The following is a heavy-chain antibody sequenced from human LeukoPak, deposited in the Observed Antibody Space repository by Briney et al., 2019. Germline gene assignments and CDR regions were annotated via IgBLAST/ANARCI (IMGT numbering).Heavy chain of an antibody. V-gene: IGHV4-59*01. CDR1: GGSISSYY. D-gene: IGHD2-2*02. J-gene: IGHJ6*02. CDR3: ARDHLGYCSSTSCYTKVLYYYYGMDV. CDR2: IYYSGST. Sequence: SETLSLTCTVSGGSISSYYWSWIRQPPGKGLEWIGYIYYSGSTNYNPSLKSRVTISVDTSKNQFSLKLSSVTAADTAVYYCARDHLGYCSSTSCYTKVLYYYYGMDVWGQGTTVTVSS.